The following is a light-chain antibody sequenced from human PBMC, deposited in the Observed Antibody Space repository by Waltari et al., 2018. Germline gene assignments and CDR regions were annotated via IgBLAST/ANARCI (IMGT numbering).Light chain of an antibody. Sequence: QSALTQPASVSGSPGQSITISCTGTSRDVGDYDYVSWYQQYPGKAPKLIIYDVNNRALGFSGRFAVSKSCNTAALTISGLLADDEADYYCSSYRKSDPITSHTRVFGTGTKLNVL. J-gene: IGLJ1*01. CDR3: SSYRKSDPITSHTRV. V-gene: IGLV2-14*03. CDR1: SRDVGDYDY. CDR2: DVN.